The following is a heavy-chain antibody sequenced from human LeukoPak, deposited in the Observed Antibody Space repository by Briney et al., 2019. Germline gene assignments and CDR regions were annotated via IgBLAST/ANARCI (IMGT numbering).Heavy chain of an antibody. CDR1: GYSFTGYY. J-gene: IGHJ4*02. CDR3: ARVYPRPEGSSSSRLGY. V-gene: IGHV1-2*02. Sequence: ASVKVSCKASGYSFTGYYMHWVRQAPGQGLEWMGWINPNSGGTNYAQMFQGRVTMTRDTTIRTAYMELSRLRSDDTAVYYCARVYPRPEGSSSSRLGYWGQGTLVTVSS. CDR2: INPNSGGT. D-gene: IGHD6-6*01.